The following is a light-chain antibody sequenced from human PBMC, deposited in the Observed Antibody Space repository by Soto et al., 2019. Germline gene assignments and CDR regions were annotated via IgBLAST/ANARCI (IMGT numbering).Light chain of an antibody. CDR3: QQRSDWPRT. J-gene: IGKJ2*01. Sequence: EIVLTQSPATLSLSPGERATLSCMAGQSVSSSLGWYQQKPGQAPRLLIYDASNRATGIPTRFSGSGSGTDFTLTISSLEPEDFAVYYCQQRSDWPRTFGQGTKLEIK. CDR2: DAS. V-gene: IGKV3-11*01. CDR1: QSVSSS.